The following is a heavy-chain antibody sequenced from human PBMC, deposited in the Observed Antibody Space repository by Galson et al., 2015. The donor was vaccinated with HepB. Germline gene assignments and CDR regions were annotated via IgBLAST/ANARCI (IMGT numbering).Heavy chain of an antibody. CDR3: AKGRVFTGAFDI. Sequence: SLRLSCAASGFTFDDYAMHWVRQAPGKGLEWVSGISWNSGSIGYADSVKGRFTISRDNAKNSLYLQVNSLRAEDTALYYYAKGRVFTGAFDIWGQGTMVTVSS. D-gene: IGHD6-13*01. CDR2: ISWNSGSI. CDR1: GFTFDDYA. J-gene: IGHJ3*02. V-gene: IGHV3-9*01.